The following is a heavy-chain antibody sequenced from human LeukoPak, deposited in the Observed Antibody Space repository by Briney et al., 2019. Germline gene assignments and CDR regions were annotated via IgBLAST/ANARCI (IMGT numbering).Heavy chain of an antibody. CDR2: IYDFGST. D-gene: IGHD1-26*01. CDR1: GGSFISHY. J-gene: IGHJ4*02. Sequence: SETLSLTCTVSGGSFISHYWSWIRQTPGKGLEWIGYIYDFGSTDYNPSLKSRVTMSVDTSKNQFSLELTSVTVADTAIYYCAGAVGALLTWAFWGQGTLVTVSS. V-gene: IGHV4-59*11. CDR3: AGAVGALLTWAF.